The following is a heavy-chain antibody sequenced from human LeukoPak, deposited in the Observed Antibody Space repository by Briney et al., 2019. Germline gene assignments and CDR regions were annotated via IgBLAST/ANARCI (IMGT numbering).Heavy chain of an antibody. V-gene: IGHV1-3*01. CDR3: ATGIVATTGLASGRRSARSYGLDV. CDR1: GYTFTSYA. CDR2: INADNGNT. J-gene: IGHJ6*02. D-gene: IGHD5-12*01. Sequence: GASVKVSCKASGYTFTSYAIHWVRQAPGQRLEWMGWINADNGNTKYSQEVQGRVSITRARAAGTAYMELNRLTSEDTAVYYCATGIVATTGLASGRRSARSYGLDVWGRGTTVTAS.